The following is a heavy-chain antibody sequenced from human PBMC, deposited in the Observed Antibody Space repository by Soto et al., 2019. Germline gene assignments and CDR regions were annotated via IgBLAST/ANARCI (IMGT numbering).Heavy chain of an antibody. D-gene: IGHD3-3*01. CDR2: IYYSGST. CDR3: ARAHTIFGVVPWFDP. V-gene: IGHV4-30-4*01. J-gene: IGHJ5*02. CDR1: DGSISSGDYY. Sequence: TVSDGSISSGDYYWSWIQQPPGKGLEWIGYIYYSGSTYYNPSLKSRVTISVDTSKNQFSLKLSSVTAADTAVYYCARAHTIFGVVPWFDPWGQGTLVTV.